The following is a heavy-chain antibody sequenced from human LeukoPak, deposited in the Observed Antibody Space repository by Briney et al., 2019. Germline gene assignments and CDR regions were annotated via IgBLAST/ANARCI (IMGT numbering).Heavy chain of an antibody. CDR3: AGGTGFIIKD. Sequence: GGSLRLSCAASGFTFSLYWMNWVRRAPGKGLEWVANIKQGGSEKNYVDSVKGRFTISRDNAKNSLYLQMNNLRVEDTAMYYCAGGTGFIIKDWGQGTLVTVSS. J-gene: IGHJ4*02. CDR2: IKQGGSEK. V-gene: IGHV3-7*03. CDR1: GFTFSLYW. D-gene: IGHD3-9*01.